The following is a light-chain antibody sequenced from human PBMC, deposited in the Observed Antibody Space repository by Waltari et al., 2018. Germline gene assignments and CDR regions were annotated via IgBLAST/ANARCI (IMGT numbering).Light chain of an antibody. CDR3: CSYAGGFVYV. J-gene: IGLJ1*01. V-gene: IGLV2-11*01. Sequence: QSALTQPRSVSGSPGQSVAISCTGTSSDIGDYNYVSWYQQHPGKAPKLMIYDVTKRPSGVPDRFSGSKSGHPASLTISGLQAEDEADYYCCSYAGGFVYVFGTGTKVTVL. CDR1: SSDIGDYNY. CDR2: DVT.